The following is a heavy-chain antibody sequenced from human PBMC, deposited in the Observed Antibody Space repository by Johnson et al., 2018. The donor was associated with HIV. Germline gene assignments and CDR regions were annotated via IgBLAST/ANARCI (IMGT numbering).Heavy chain of an antibody. CDR3: ARDTDDFWSGEGAFDI. CDR2: IWHDGSEK. V-gene: IGHV3-33*01. Sequence: VQLVESGGGVVQPGMSLRLSCAASGFTFSTYGMHWVRQAPGKGLEWVALIWHDGSEKYYTDPVKGRFTISRDNSRNTLNLQMNNLRAEDTGVYYCARDTDDFWSGEGAFDIWGQGTMVTVSS. D-gene: IGHD3-3*01. J-gene: IGHJ3*02. CDR1: GFTFSTYG.